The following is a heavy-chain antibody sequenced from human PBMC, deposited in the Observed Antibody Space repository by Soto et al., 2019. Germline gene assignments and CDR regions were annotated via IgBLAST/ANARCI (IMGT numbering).Heavy chain of an antibody. CDR2: IYPGDSDT. Sequence: EVQLVQSGAEVKKPGESLKISCKGSGYSFTSYWIGWVRQMPGKGLEWMGIIYPGDSDTRYSPSFQGQVTISADKSISTAYLQWSSLKASVTAMYYCARREYYDILTGFNWFDPWGQGTLVTVSS. V-gene: IGHV5-51*01. D-gene: IGHD3-9*01. CDR3: ARREYYDILTGFNWFDP. CDR1: GYSFTSYW. J-gene: IGHJ5*02.